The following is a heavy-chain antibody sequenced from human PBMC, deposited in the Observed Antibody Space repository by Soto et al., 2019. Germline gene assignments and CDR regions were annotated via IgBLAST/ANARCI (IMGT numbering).Heavy chain of an antibody. CDR2: INVGNGNT. Sequence: ASVKVSCKASGYTFTSYDMHWVRQAPGQRLEWMGWINVGNGNTQYSQKFQGRVTITRDTSASTAYMELSSLRSEDTAVYYCAKSSDSAIWAHFDYWGQGTLVTVSS. CDR1: GYTFTSYD. D-gene: IGHD3-22*01. J-gene: IGHJ4*02. V-gene: IGHV1-3*01. CDR3: AKSSDSAIWAHFDY.